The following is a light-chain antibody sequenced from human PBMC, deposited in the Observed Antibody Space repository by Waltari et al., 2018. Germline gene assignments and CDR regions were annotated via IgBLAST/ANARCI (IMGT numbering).Light chain of an antibody. Sequence: QSALTQPASVSGSPGQSITISCTGTSSDIGTYNYVSWYQQHPGKAPKLMLYAVSNRPSGVSNRFSASKSGNTASLTISGLQAEDEADYYCSSYTSTDTWVFGGGTKLTVL. CDR2: AVS. CDR1: SSDIGTYNY. J-gene: IGLJ3*02. CDR3: SSYTSTDTWV. V-gene: IGLV2-14*03.